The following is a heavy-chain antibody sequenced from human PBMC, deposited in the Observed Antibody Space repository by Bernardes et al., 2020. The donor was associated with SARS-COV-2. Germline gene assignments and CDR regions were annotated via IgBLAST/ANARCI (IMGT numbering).Heavy chain of an antibody. CDR1: GDSIDSTNW. V-gene: IGHV4-4*02. J-gene: IGHJ4*02. Sequence: SETLSLTCAVSGDSIDSTNWWWCVLQPPAKGRVGCGGIIHSGGTNYNTSLMSRRTTALDKSKNHFSLELTSLTAADTAVYYSAHFRGYCRGTNCYDAFIADYWGQGIMVTVYS. CDR2: IIHSGGT. CDR3: AHFRGYCRGTNCYDAFIADY. D-gene: IGHD2-2*01.